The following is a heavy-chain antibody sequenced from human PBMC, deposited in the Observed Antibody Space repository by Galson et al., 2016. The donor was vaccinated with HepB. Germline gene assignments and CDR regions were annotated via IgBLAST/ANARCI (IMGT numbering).Heavy chain of an antibody. J-gene: IGHJ4*02. CDR3: ATQKLLWFGEGDF. V-gene: IGHV4-34*01. Sequence: SETLSLTCAVYGGSLSGYHWSWMRQTPGKGPEWIGEINHSGSTNYKSSLKSRVTMSVDTSKNQFSLRLTSVTAADTAVYYCATQKLLWFGEGDFWGQGTLVTVSS. D-gene: IGHD3-10*01. CDR2: INHSGST. CDR1: GGSLSGYH.